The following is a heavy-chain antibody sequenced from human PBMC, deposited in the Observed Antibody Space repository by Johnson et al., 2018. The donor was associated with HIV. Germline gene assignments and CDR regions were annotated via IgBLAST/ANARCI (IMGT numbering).Heavy chain of an antibody. Sequence: MQPVESGGGLVKPGGSLRLSCAASGFIFSDYYMSWIRQAPGKGLEWASYISSSASTISYADSVKGRFTISRDNSKNTLYLQMSGLRIEDTAVYYCARDQGGNHNAFDIWGQGTMVTVSS. V-gene: IGHV3-11*04. J-gene: IGHJ3*02. CDR3: ARDQGGNHNAFDI. CDR1: GFIFSDYY. D-gene: IGHD4-23*01. CDR2: ISSSASTI.